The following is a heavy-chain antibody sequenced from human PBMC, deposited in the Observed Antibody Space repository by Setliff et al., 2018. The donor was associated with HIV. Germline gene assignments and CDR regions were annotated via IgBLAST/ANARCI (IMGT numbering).Heavy chain of an antibody. CDR3: VRGPQFRPH. CDR2: ISSSSSSI. CDR1: GFIFSSYS. V-gene: IGHV3-48*04. J-gene: IGHJ4*02. Sequence: LRLSCAASGFIFSSYSMNWVRQAPGKGLEWVSYISSSSSSIYHADSVKGRFTVSRDNAKNTLYLQMNRLRAEDTAVYYCVRGPQFRPHWGQGTLVTVSS.